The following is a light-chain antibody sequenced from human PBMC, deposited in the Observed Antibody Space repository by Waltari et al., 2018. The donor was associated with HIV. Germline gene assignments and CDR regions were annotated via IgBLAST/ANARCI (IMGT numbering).Light chain of an antibody. Sequence: DIQMTQSPSYLSASVGGSVPITCRASQSVKSHLNWYQVKPGRAPKLLIYGASSLQTGVPSRFTGSGTGTDFTLTINSLQPEDFSTYYCQQSYDLPYTFGQGTKLE. CDR1: QSVKSH. CDR3: QQSYDLPYT. V-gene: IGKV1-39*01. J-gene: IGKJ2*01. CDR2: GAS.